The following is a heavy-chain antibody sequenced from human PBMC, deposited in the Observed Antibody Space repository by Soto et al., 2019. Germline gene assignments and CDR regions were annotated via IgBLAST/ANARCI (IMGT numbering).Heavy chain of an antibody. Sequence: QVQLVESGGGVVQPGRSLRLSCAASGFTFSSYAMHWVRQAPGKGLEWVAVISYDGSNKYYADSVKGRFTISRDNSKNTLYLPMNSLRAEDTAVYYCARPLWFGELSHYYYGMDVWGQGTTVTVSS. J-gene: IGHJ6*02. CDR2: ISYDGSNK. V-gene: IGHV3-30-3*01. CDR1: GFTFSSYA. CDR3: ARPLWFGELSHYYYGMDV. D-gene: IGHD3-10*01.